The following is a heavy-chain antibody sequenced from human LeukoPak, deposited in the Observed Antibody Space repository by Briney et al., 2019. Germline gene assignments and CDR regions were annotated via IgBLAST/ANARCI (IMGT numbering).Heavy chain of an antibody. CDR2: IRYDGSNK. V-gene: IGHV3-30*02. J-gene: IGHJ4*02. D-gene: IGHD3-3*01. CDR1: GFTFSSHA. CDR3: AKTRRITIFGASPPREVGDCFDY. Sequence: PGGSLRLSCAASGFTFSSHAMNWVRQAPGKGLEWVAFIRYDGSNKYYADSVKGRFTISRDNSKNTLYLQMNSLRAEDTAVYYCAKTRRITIFGASPPREVGDCFDYWGQGTLVTVSS.